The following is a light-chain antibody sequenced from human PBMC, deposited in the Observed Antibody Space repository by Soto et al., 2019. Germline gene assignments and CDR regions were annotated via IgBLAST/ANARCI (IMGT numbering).Light chain of an antibody. CDR1: SSDVGGYNY. CDR3: NSYTTLSNRV. V-gene: IGLV2-14*01. Sequence: QSALTQPASVSGSPGQSITISCTGTSSDVGGYNYVSWYQQHPGKAPKLLIYEVTNRPSGVSDRFSGSKSGNTASLTISGLQAEDEANYYFNSYTTLSNRVFGTGTKVTVL. CDR2: EVT. J-gene: IGLJ1*01.